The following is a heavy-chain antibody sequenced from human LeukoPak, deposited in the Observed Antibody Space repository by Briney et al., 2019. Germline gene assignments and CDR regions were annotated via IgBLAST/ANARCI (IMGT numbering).Heavy chain of an antibody. CDR2: INQDGSAK. Sequence: GGSLRLSCAASGFMFTSYWMSWVRQAPGKGLEWVANINQDGSAKYYVDSVKGRFTISRDNAKNSLYLQMNSLRAEDTAVYYCARDEIVATTKANYYYYMDVWGKGTTVTISS. V-gene: IGHV3-7*01. CDR3: ARDEIVATTKANYYYYMDV. J-gene: IGHJ6*03. CDR1: GFMFTSYW. D-gene: IGHD5-12*01.